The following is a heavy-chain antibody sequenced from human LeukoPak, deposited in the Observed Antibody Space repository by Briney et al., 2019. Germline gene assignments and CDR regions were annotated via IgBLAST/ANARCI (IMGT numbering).Heavy chain of an antibody. Sequence: GGSLRLSCAASGFAFSDYYMSWIRQAPGKGLEWVSYISSSGSTIYYADSVKGRFTISRDNAKNSLYLQMNSLRAEDTAVYYCARDPSYDFWSGRLVGWFDPWGQGTLVTVSS. J-gene: IGHJ5*02. CDR3: ARDPSYDFWSGRLVGWFDP. V-gene: IGHV3-11*01. CDR1: GFAFSDYY. D-gene: IGHD3-3*01. CDR2: ISSSGSTI.